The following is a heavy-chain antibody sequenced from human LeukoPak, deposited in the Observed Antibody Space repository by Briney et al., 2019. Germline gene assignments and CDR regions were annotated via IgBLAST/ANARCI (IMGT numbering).Heavy chain of an antibody. D-gene: IGHD3-9*01. CDR1: GYTFTSYY. Sequence: ASVKVSCKASGYTFTSYYMHWVRQAPGQGLEWMGIINPSGGSTSYAQKFQGRVTMTRDTSTSTVYMELSSLRSEDTAVYYCARGGRYFDWLLHRWFDPWGQGTLVTVSS. J-gene: IGHJ5*02. V-gene: IGHV1-46*01. CDR3: ARGGRYFDWLLHRWFDP. CDR2: INPSGGST.